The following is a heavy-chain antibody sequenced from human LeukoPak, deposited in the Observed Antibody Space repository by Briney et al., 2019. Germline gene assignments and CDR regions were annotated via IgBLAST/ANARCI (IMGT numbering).Heavy chain of an antibody. CDR3: AKDPDYGDYEAPPAG. CDR1: GFTFSRYA. Sequence: QAGGSLRLSCAASGFTFSRYAMSWVRQAPGKGLEWVSAISGSGDRTYDADSVKGRFTISRDSSKNTLYLQMNSLRAEDTAVYYCAKDPDYGDYEAPPAGWGQGTLVTVSS. CDR2: ISGSGDRT. J-gene: IGHJ4*02. D-gene: IGHD4-17*01. V-gene: IGHV3-23*01.